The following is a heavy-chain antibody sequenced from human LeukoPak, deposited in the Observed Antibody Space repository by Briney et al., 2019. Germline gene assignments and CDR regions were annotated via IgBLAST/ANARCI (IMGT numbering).Heavy chain of an antibody. CDR1: GFTFSSYA. V-gene: IGHV3-64*01. J-gene: IGHJ4*01. CDR3: ARLYDFWSGYHMGIDY. Sequence: GGSLRLSCAASGFTFSSYAMHWVRQAPGKGLEYVSAISSNGGSTYYANSVKGRFTISRDNSKNTLYLQMGSLRAEDMAVYYCARLYDFWSGYHMGIDYWGQEPWSPSPQ. D-gene: IGHD3-3*01. CDR2: ISSNGGST.